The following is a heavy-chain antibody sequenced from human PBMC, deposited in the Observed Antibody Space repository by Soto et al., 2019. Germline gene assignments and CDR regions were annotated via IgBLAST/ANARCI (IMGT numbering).Heavy chain of an antibody. Sequence: QVQLVQSGAAVKKPGSSVKVSCKASGGTFSSYTISWVRQAPGQGLEWMGRIIPILGIANYAQKFQGRVTITADKSTSTAYMELSSLRSEDTAVYYCARVQPAAVTSDAFDIWGQGTMVTVSS. CDR2: IIPILGIA. D-gene: IGHD6-13*01. V-gene: IGHV1-69*02. J-gene: IGHJ3*02. CDR1: GGTFSSYT. CDR3: ARVQPAAVTSDAFDI.